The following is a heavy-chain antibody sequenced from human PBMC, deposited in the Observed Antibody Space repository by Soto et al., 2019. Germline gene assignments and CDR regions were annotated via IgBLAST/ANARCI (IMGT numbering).Heavy chain of an antibody. CDR2: IYYSGST. CDR3: ARLEGLQLGDYYYYYGMDV. CDR1: GGSISSYY. D-gene: IGHD6-13*01. V-gene: IGHV4-59*01. Sequence: SETLSLTCTVSGGSISSYYWSWIRQPPGKGLEWIGYIYYSGSTNYNPSLKSRVTISVDTSKNQFSLKLSSVTAADTAVYYCARLEGLQLGDYYYYYGMDVWGQGTTVTVSS. J-gene: IGHJ6*02.